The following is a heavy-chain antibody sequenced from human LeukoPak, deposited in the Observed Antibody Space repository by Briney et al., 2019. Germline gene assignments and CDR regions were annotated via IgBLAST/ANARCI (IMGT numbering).Heavy chain of an antibody. CDR1: GYTFTDYY. Sequence: ASVKISCKVSGYTFTDYYMHWLQQAPGKGLEWMGLVDPEDGETIYAEKFQGRVTITADTSTDTAYMELSSLRSEDTAVYYCATFQRQYCSSTSCSTPGMNWFDPWGQGTLVTVSS. CDR3: ATFQRQYCSSTSCSTPGMNWFDP. CDR2: VDPEDGET. J-gene: IGHJ5*02. D-gene: IGHD2-2*01. V-gene: IGHV1-69-2*01.